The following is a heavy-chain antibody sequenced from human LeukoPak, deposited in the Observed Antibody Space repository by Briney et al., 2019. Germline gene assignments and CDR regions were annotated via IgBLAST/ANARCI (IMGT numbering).Heavy chain of an antibody. CDR3: ARGSSRYYYDSSGHSY. Sequence: SEGLSLTPALYVGSFSGYLWSWIRQPPGKGVEWVGEINHIGSTNYNPSLKSRVTTSVDTYKNQYSLKLSSVTAADTAVYYCARGSSRYYYDSSGHSYWGQATVDTVSS. V-gene: IGHV4-34*01. D-gene: IGHD3-22*01. CDR1: VGSFSGYL. CDR2: INHIGST. J-gene: IGHJ4*02.